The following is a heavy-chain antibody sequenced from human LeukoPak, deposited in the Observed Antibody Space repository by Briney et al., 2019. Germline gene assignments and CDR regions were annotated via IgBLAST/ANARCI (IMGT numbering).Heavy chain of an antibody. Sequence: GSLRLSCAASGFTFSNAWMSWVRQPPGKGLEWIGSIYYSGSTYYNPSLKSRVTISVDTSKNQFSLKLSSVTAADTAVYYCARDKDSSGWYDYWGQGTLVTVSS. J-gene: IGHJ4*02. D-gene: IGHD6-19*01. V-gene: IGHV4-4*02. CDR2: IYYSGST. CDR3: ARDKDSSGWYDY. CDR1: GFTFSNAW.